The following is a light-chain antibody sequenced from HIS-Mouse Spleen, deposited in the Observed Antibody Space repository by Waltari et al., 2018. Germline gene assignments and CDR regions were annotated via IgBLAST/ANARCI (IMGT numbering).Light chain of an antibody. CDR1: ALPKNY. CDR3: YSTDSSGNHRV. J-gene: IGLJ2*01. V-gene: IGLV3-10*01. CDR2: EDS. Sequence: SPDLPQSPSLSVSAVQTARTPFSGYALPKNYAYWYQQKSGQAPVLVIYEDSKRPSGIPERFSGSSSGTMATLTISGAQVEDEADYYCYSTDSSGNHRVFGGGTKLTVL.